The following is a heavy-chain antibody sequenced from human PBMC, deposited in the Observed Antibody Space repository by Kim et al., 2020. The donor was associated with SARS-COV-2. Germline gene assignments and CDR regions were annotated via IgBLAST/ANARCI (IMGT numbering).Heavy chain of an antibody. J-gene: IGHJ6*02. CDR2: ISSNGGST. Sequence: GGSLRLSCSASGFTFSSYAMHWVRQAPGKGLEYVSAISSNGGSTYYADSVKGRFTISIDNSKNTLYLQMSSLRAEDTAVYYCVKGAGGEPLYYYYGMDVWGQGTTVTVSS. CDR3: VKGAGGEPLYYYYGMDV. D-gene: IGHD3-16*01. V-gene: IGHV3-64D*06. CDR1: GFTFSSYA.